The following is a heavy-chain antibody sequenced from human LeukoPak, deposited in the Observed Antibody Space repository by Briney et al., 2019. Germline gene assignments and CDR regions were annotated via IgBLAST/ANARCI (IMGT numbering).Heavy chain of an antibody. V-gene: IGHV1-69*13. J-gene: IGHJ6*02. CDR2: IIPIFGTA. CDR3: ARDSSGWYGKYYYYYYGMDV. Sequence: SVKVSCKASGGTFSSYAISWVRQAPGQGLEWMGGIIPIFGTANYAQKFQGRVTITADESTSTAYMELSSLRSEDTAVYYCARDSSGWYGKYYYYYYGMDVWGQGTTVTVSS. D-gene: IGHD6-19*01. CDR1: GGTFSSYA.